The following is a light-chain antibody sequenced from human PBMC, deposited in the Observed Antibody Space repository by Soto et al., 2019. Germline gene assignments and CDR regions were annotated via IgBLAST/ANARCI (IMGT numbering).Light chain of an antibody. J-gene: IGKJ4*01. CDR3: QQYGSSPLT. V-gene: IGKV3-20*01. CDR1: QSISSNY. CDR2: GAS. Sequence: EIVLTQSPGTLSLSPGDRATLSCRASQSISSNYLAWYHQKPGQAPRLLIHGASRRAYGIPDRFSGSGSGTDFTLSISRLESQDFAVYYCQQYGSSPLTFGGGTKVEI.